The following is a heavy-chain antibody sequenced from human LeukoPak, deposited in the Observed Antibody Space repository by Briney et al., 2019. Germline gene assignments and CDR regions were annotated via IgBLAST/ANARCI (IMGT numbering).Heavy chain of an antibody. CDR2: ISGSGGST. Sequence: QPGGSLRLSCAASGFTFSSYVMSWVRQAPGKGLEWVSTISGSGGSTYYPDSVKGRFTISRDNSKNTLYLQMNSLRAEDTAVYHCAKDLERTYYLFDYWGQGSLVTVSS. CDR3: AKDLERTYYLFDY. CDR1: GFTFSSYV. V-gene: IGHV3-23*01. D-gene: IGHD3-10*01. J-gene: IGHJ4*02.